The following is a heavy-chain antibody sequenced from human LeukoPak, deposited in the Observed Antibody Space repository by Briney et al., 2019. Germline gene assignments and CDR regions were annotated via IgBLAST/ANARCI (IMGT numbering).Heavy chain of an antibody. CDR3: ARGSAAHNWFDP. CDR1: GFTFSSYS. J-gene: IGHJ5*02. D-gene: IGHD6-13*01. Sequence: GSLRLSCAASGFTFSSYSMNWVRQAPGKGLEWVSSISSSSSYIYYADSVKGRFTISRDNAKNSLYLQMNSLRAEDTAVYYCARGSAAHNWFDPWGQGTLVTVSS. V-gene: IGHV3-21*01. CDR2: ISSSSSYI.